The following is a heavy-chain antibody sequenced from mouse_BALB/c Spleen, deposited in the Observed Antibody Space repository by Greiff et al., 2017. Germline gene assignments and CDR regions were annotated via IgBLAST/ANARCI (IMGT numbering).Heavy chain of an antibody. J-gene: IGHJ2*01. CDR1: GFTFSSYT. CDR2: ISSGGSYT. CDR3: TREGNYGFDY. Sequence: EVQGVESGGGLVKPGGSLKLSCAASGFTFSSYTMSWVRQTPGKRLEWVATISSGGSYTYYPDSVKGRFTISRDNAKNTLYLQMSSLKSEDTAMYYCTREGNYGFDYWGQGTTLTVSS. V-gene: IGHV5-6-4*01. D-gene: IGHD1-1*01.